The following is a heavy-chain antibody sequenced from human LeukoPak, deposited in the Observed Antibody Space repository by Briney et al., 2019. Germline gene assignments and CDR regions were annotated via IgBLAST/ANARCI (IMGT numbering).Heavy chain of an antibody. CDR3: AAWTDRGYNF. J-gene: IGHJ4*02. V-gene: IGHV3-7*01. D-gene: IGHD5-24*01. CDR1: GFTFSSSW. CDR2: INSEGSQT. Sequence: GGSLRLSCAASGFTFSSSWMNWVRQAPGKGLQWVDNINSEGSQTRFVDSVMGRFTMSKDNAKNALYLQMNNLSVEDTAVFYCAAWTDRGYNFWGQGTVVTVSS.